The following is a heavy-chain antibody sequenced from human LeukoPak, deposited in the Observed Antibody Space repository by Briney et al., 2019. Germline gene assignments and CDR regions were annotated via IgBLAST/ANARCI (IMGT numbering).Heavy chain of an antibody. V-gene: IGHV1-69*05. J-gene: IGHJ3*02. CDR3: ARAAASEYYSPI. D-gene: IGHD4-11*01. CDR1: GGTFSSYA. Sequence: GASVKVSCKASGGTFSSYAISWVRQAPGQGLEWMGGIIPIFGTANYAQKFQGRVTITTDESTSTACMELSSLRSEDTAVYYCARAAASEYYSPIWGQGTMVTVSS. CDR2: IIPIFGTA.